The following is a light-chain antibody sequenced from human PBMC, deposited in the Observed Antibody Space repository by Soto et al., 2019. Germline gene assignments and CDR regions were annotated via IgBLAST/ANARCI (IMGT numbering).Light chain of an antibody. CDR1: QGISSH. Sequence: AIRMTQSPSSFSASTGDRVTITCRASQGISSHLAWYQVKPGKAPRLLIYTASFLESGVPSCFSVRGSWRDFALTISAVQSEDFAVYYCHQYISYLHFFGGGSKGEI. V-gene: IGKV1-8*01. CDR3: HQYISYLHF. CDR2: TAS. J-gene: IGKJ4*01.